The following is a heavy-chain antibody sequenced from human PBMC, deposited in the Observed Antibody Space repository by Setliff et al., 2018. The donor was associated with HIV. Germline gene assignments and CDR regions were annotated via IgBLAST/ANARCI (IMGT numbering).Heavy chain of an antibody. V-gene: IGHV1-69*10. Sequence: ASVKVSCKASGGTFSSYAISWVRQAPGQGLEWMGGIIPILGIANYAQKFQGGVTITADESTSSAYMELSSLRSEDTAVYYCARGIAVAGTKINYYYYGMDVWGQGTTVTVSS. CDR2: IIPILGIA. CDR1: GGTFSSYA. CDR3: ARGIAVAGTKINYYYYGMDV. D-gene: IGHD6-19*01. J-gene: IGHJ6*02.